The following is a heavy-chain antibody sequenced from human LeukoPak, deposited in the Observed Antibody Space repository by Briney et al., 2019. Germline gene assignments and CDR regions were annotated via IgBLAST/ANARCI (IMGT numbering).Heavy chain of an antibody. V-gene: IGHV3-64*01. J-gene: IGHJ6*02. Sequence: GGSLRLSCAASGFTFSSYAMHWVRQAPGKGLEYVSAISSNGGSTYYANSVKGRLTISRDNSKNTLYLQMGSLRAEDMAVYYCARDGATTNYYYYDMDVWGQGTTVTVSS. D-gene: IGHD5-12*01. CDR3: ARDGATTNYYYYDMDV. CDR1: GFTFSSYA. CDR2: ISSNGGST.